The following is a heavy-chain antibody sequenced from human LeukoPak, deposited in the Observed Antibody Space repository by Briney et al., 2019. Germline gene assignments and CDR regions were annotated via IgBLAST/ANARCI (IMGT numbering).Heavy chain of an antibody. CDR3: ARVDYGARTNWFDP. J-gene: IGHJ5*02. V-gene: IGHV3-33*01. Sequence: PGGSLRLSCAASGFTFSSYGMHWVRQAPGKGLEWVALIWYDGSNKYYADSVKGRFTISRDNSKNTLYLQMNSLRAEDTAVYYCARVDYGARTNWFDPWGQETLVTVSS. CDR1: GFTFSSYG. D-gene: IGHD3-16*01. CDR2: IWYDGSNK.